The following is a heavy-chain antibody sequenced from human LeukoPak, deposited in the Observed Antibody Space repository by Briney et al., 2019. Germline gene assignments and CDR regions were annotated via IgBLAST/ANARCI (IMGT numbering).Heavy chain of an antibody. J-gene: IGHJ6*03. D-gene: IGHD2-15*01. CDR1: GGSFSGYY. CDR3: AREKRGGNHLYYYYYYMDV. V-gene: IGHV4-59*01. Sequence: KSSETLSLTCAVYGGSFSGYYWSWIRQPPGKGLEWIGYIYYSGSTNYNPSLKSRVTISVDTSKNQFSLKLSSVTAADTAVYYCAREKRGGNHLYYYYYYMDVWGKGTTVTVSS. CDR2: IYYSGST.